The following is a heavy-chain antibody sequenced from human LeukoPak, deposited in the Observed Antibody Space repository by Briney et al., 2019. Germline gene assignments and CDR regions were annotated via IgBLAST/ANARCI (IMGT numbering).Heavy chain of an antibody. CDR1: GFTFSNYE. CDR2: ISRTGDRI. V-gene: IGHV3-48*03. CDR3: ARDVATISNWFDP. D-gene: IGHD5-24*01. Sequence: PGGSLRLSCAASGFTFSNYEMNWVRQAPGKGLEWISYISRTGDRIQYADSVNGRFTISRDNAKNSLFLQMNSLRAEDTAVYYCARDVATISNWFDPWGQGTLVTVSS. J-gene: IGHJ5*02.